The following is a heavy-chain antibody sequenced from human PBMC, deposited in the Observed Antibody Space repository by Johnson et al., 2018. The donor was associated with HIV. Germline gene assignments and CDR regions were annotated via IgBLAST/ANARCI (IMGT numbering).Heavy chain of an antibody. CDR3: TTPRPNWGWNAFDI. CDR1: GFTFSNAW. J-gene: IGHJ3*02. CDR2: IKRKTEGGTT. V-gene: IGHV3-15*01. Sequence: VQLVESGGRLVKPGGSLRLSCAASGFTFSNAWMSWVRQAPGKGLEWVGRIKRKTEGGTTDYAAPVKGKFTISRDDSKNTLYLQMNSLKTEDTAVYYCTTPRPNWGWNAFDIWGQGTMVTVSS. D-gene: IGHD7-27*01.